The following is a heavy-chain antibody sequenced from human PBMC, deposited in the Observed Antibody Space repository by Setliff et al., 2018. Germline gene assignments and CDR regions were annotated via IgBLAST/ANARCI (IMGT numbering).Heavy chain of an antibody. CDR1: GDSISGAKYY. CDR3: ARVSGFLYVDV. D-gene: IGHD3-3*01. J-gene: IGHJ6*03. Sequence: TLSLTCTVSGDSISGAKYYWSWIRQSAGKGLECIGRIYTDGSTKYNPSLKSRVTMSVDTTKNQFSLKLTSVTAADTAVYYCARVSGFLYVDVWGKGTTVTVSS. CDR2: IYTDGST. V-gene: IGHV4-61*02.